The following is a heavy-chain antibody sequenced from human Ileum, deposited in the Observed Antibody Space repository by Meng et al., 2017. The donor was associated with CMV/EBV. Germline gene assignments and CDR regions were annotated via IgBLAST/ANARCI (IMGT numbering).Heavy chain of an antibody. J-gene: IGHJ4*02. Sequence: SYDWGCISQPPGKGLEWLGSIYYSGSTYYNPSLKSRDTISVDTSKNQFSLKLSSVTAADTAVYYCARLSTYYDFWSGYPGVGGYFDYWGQGTLVTVSS. V-gene: IGHV4-39*01. CDR3: ARLSTYYDFWSGYPGVGGYFDY. CDR2: IYYSGST. D-gene: IGHD3-3*01. CDR1: SYD.